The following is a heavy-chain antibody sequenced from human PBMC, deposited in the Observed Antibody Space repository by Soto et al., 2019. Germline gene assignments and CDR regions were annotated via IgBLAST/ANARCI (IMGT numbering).Heavy chain of an antibody. Sequence: DVELLESGGGLVHPGGSLRLSCTASGFSLGDYGMNWVRQTPGKGLEWVSTIIASGHSAYSADSVKGRLIISRDNSKNTLYLQMNSLRAEDTAVYYCARSALLWWALDSWGQGTLVTVSS. CDR2: IIASGHSA. J-gene: IGHJ4*02. CDR1: GFSLGDYG. CDR3: ARSALLWWALDS. V-gene: IGHV3-23*01. D-gene: IGHD2-15*01.